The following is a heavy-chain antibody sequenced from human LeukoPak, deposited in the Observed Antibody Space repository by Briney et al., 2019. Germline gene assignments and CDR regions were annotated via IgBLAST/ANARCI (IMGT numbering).Heavy chain of an antibody. CDR2: IYTSGST. V-gene: IGHV4-4*07. CDR1: GGSISSYY. D-gene: IGHD3-10*01. Sequence: SETLSLTCTVSGGSISSYYWSWIRQPAGKGLEWIGRIYTSGSTNYNPSIKSRVTMSADTSKNQFSLKLSSVTAADTAVYYWARGGITMVRGVIGWFDPWGQGTLVTVSS. CDR3: ARGGITMVRGVIGWFDP. J-gene: IGHJ5*02.